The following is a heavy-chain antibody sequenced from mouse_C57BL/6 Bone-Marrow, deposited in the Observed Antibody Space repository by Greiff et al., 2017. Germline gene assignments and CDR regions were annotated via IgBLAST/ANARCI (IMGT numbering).Heavy chain of an antibody. V-gene: IGHV1-7*01. Sequence: QVQLQQSGAELVKPGASVKLSCKASGYTFTGYWMHWVKQRPGKGLEWIGHINPSSGCTKYNQKFKGKATLTVDKSSSTAYMQLNSLTSEDSAVYYWATFSTRAYWGQGTLVTVSA. D-gene: IGHD3-3*01. CDR2: INPSSGCT. CDR1: GYTFTGYW. J-gene: IGHJ3*01. CDR3: ATFSTRAY.